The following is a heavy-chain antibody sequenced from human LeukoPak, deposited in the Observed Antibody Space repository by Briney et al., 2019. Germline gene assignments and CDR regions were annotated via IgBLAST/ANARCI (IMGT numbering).Heavy chain of an antibody. D-gene: IGHD2-21*01. Sequence: SSVKVSCKASGYTFTNYDINWVRQAAGHGLEWMGWMNPNSGNTGYAQQFQGRVTMARNTSISTAYMELSSLRSDDTAVYYCARDDVVAGYDYWGQGTLVTVSS. CDR2: MNPNSGNT. CDR1: GYTFTNYD. CDR3: ARDDVVAGYDY. V-gene: IGHV1-8*01. J-gene: IGHJ4*02.